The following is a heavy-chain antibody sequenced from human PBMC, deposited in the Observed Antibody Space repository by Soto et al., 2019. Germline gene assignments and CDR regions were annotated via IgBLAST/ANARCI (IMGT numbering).Heavy chain of an antibody. CDR3: ARGNYDILTGYSGEDAFDI. CDR2: INWNGDST. CDR1: GFTFDDYG. J-gene: IGHJ3*02. Sequence: GGSLRLSCAASGFTFDDYGMSWVRQAPGKGLEWVSGINWNGDSTGYADSVKGRFTISRDSAKNSLYLQMNSLRAEDTALYYCARGNYDILTGYSGEDAFDIWGQGTMVTVSS. V-gene: IGHV3-20*04. D-gene: IGHD3-9*01.